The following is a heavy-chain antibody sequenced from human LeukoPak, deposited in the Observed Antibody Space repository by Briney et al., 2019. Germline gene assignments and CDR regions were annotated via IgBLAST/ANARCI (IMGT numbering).Heavy chain of an antibody. CDR2: ILYDGSIQ. CDR1: GFTFSRYG. CDR3: VRDFYGSETRTIPDTTFDS. V-gene: IGHV3-30*03. J-gene: IGHJ4*02. Sequence: GGSLRLSCAASGFTFSRYGMHWVRQTPGRGLEWVTFILYDGSIQYYVDSVKGRFTISRDNSKNTLFLVMNSLRPEDTAVYYCVRDFYGSETRTIPDTTFDSWGQGTLVIVSP. D-gene: IGHD2/OR15-2a*01.